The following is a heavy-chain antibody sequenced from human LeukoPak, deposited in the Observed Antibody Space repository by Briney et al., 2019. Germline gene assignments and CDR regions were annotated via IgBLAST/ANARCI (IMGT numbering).Heavy chain of an antibody. J-gene: IGHJ6*03. D-gene: IGHD2-2*02. CDR2: INWNGGST. V-gene: IGHV3-20*04. Sequence: GGSLRLSCAASGFTFDDYGMSWVRQAPRKGLEWVSGINWNGGSTGYADSVKGRFTISRDNAKNSLYLRMNSLRAEDTALYYCARADCSSTSCHTNYYYYYYMDVWGKGTTVTVSS. CDR1: GFTFDDYG. CDR3: ARADCSSTSCHTNYYYYYYMDV.